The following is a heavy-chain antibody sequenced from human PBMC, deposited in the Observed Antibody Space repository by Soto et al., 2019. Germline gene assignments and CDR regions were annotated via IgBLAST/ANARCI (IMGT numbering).Heavy chain of an antibody. CDR1: GYTFTSYG. Sequence: ASVKVSCKASGYTFTSYGISWVRQAPGQGLEWMGWISAYNGNTNYAQKLQGRVTMTTDTSTSTAYMELRSLRSDDTAVYYCARLDYDFWSGYSIPMWFEPWGQGTLVTVSS. CDR2: ISAYNGNT. D-gene: IGHD3-3*01. J-gene: IGHJ5*02. V-gene: IGHV1-18*01. CDR3: ARLDYDFWSGYSIPMWFEP.